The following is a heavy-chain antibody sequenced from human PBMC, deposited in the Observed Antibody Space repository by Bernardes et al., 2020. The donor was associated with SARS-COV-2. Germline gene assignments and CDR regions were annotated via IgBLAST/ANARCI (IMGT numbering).Heavy chain of an antibody. CDR1: GFTFSNYG. V-gene: IGHV3-30*03. CDR3: AIGAVAGTESFGF. J-gene: IGHJ4*02. Sequence: GGSLRLSCAGSGFTFSNYGMPWVRQAPGKGLEWVATISYDGSQKNYADSVKGRFTISRDNSKNTLFLQMNSLRTEDTAVHFCAIGAVAGTESFGFWGQGALVTVSS. CDR2: ISYDGSQK. D-gene: IGHD6-19*01.